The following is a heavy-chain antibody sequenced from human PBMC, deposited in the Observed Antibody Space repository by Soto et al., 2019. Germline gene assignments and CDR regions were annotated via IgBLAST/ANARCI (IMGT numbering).Heavy chain of an antibody. CDR1: GGSISSYY. V-gene: IGHV4-59*08. CDR2: IYYSGST. CDR3: ARRWGRTFDY. Sequence: PSEILSLTCTVSGGSISSYYWSWIRQPPGKGLEWIGYIYYSGSTNYNPSLKSRVTISVDTSKNQFSLKLSSVTAADTAVYYCARRWGRTFDYWGQGTPVTVSS. J-gene: IGHJ4*02. D-gene: IGHD7-27*01.